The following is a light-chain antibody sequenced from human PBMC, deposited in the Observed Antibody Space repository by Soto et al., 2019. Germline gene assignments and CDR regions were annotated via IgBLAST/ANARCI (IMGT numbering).Light chain of an antibody. Sequence: DIQMTQSPSTLSASVGDRVTITCRASQSISSWLAWYQQKPGKAPKLLIYKASSLESGVPSRFSGSGSGTGFTLTISSLQPDDFATYYCQQYPFTFGPGTKVDIK. CDR2: KAS. J-gene: IGKJ3*01. CDR3: QQYPFT. V-gene: IGKV1-5*03. CDR1: QSISSW.